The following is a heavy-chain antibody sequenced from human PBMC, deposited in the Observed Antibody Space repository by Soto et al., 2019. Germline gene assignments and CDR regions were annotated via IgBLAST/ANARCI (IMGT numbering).Heavy chain of an antibody. D-gene: IGHD3-10*01. CDR3: ARGLVLLFLTLSRRWGYYYHMAL. J-gene: IGHJ6*03. V-gene: IGHV4-34*01. CDR2: GNDSGNI. Sequence: QVQLQQWGAGLLKPSETLSLTCAVYGGSFSGCQWSWSRQTPGKGLEWVGEGNDSGNINYNPSHKIRLLIILATHKKQTPLTLSSVPAAASAVYYCARGLVLLFLTLSRRWGYYYHMALLSKATTVPVSS. CDR1: GGSFSGCQ.